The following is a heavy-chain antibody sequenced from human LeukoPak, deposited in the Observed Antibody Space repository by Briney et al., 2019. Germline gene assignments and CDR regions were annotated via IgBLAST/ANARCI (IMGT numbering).Heavy chain of an antibody. CDR1: GGSISSDY. Sequence: SETLSLTCTVSGGSISSDYWIWIRQPPGKALEWIGDIYYTGSSSYNPSPKSQGTISVDPSKTQLSLKLSSVTAADTAVYYCARTSWVQSSYYFVYWGQGTLVTVSS. V-gene: IGHV4-59*08. D-gene: IGHD5-24*01. J-gene: IGHJ4*02. CDR2: IYYTGSS. CDR3: ARTSWVQSSYYFVY.